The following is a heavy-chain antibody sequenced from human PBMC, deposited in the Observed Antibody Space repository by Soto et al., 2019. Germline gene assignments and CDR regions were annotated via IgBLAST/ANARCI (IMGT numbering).Heavy chain of an antibody. J-gene: IGHJ3*02. CDR3: AKDGIAAAGIGLDAFDI. CDR2: ISYDGSNK. Sequence: QVQLVESGGGVVQPGRSLRLSCAASGFTFSSYGMHWVRQAPGKGLEWVAVISYDGSNKYYADSVKGRFTISRDNSKNTLYLQMNSLRADDTAVYYCAKDGIAAAGIGLDAFDIWGQGTMVTVSS. V-gene: IGHV3-30*18. CDR1: GFTFSSYG. D-gene: IGHD6-13*01.